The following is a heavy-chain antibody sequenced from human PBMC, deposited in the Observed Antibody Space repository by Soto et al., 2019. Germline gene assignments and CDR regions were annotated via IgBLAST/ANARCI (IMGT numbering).Heavy chain of an antibody. J-gene: IGHJ5*02. CDR1: GFIFNNYA. CDR2: IGGSGAST. V-gene: IGHV3-23*01. CDR3: GKTPGIRAGKNWFDP. D-gene: IGHD3-3*02. Sequence: EVQLLESGGGLVQPGGSLRLSCAASGFIFNNYAMSWVRQAPGKGLEWVSSIGGSGASTYYADSVKGRFTISRDNSKNTLFLHMNSLRPDDTAMYYCGKTPGIRAGKNWFDPWGQGTLVTVSS.